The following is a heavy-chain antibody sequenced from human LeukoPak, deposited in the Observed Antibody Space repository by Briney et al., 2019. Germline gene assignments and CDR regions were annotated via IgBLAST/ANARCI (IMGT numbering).Heavy chain of an antibody. Sequence: GGSLRLSCAASGSTFSSNAMHWVRQAPGKGLEWVAVISYDGSNKYYADSVKGRFTISRDNSKNTLYLEMNSLRAEDTAVYYCAPDSSGYWEFDYWGQGTLVTVSS. CDR2: ISYDGSNK. CDR3: APDSSGYWEFDY. CDR1: GSTFSSNA. D-gene: IGHD5-12*01. J-gene: IGHJ4*02. V-gene: IGHV3-30-3*01.